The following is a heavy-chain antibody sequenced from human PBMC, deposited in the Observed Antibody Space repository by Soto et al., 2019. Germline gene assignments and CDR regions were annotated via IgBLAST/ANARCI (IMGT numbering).Heavy chain of an antibody. Sequence: ASVKVSCKASGFTFTSSAVQWVRQARGQRLEWIGWIVVGSGNTNYAQEFQERVTITRDMSTSTAYMELSSLRSEDTAVYYCAAVDYDFWSGYLSMDVWGQGTTVTVSS. CDR2: IVVGSGNT. V-gene: IGHV1-58*01. D-gene: IGHD3-3*01. J-gene: IGHJ6*02. CDR3: AAVDYDFWSGYLSMDV. CDR1: GFTFTSSA.